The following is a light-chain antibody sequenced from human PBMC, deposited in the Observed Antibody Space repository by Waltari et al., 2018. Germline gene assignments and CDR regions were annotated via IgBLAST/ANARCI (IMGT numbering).Light chain of an antibody. V-gene: IGLV4-69*01. CDR2: VNSDGSH. CDR1: SAHSSNV. CDR3: QTGGHGTWV. J-gene: IGLJ3*02. Sequence: QLVLTQSPSASASLGASVKLTGPPSSAHSSNVIAWLQQQPEKGPRYLMKVNSDGSHSKGDEIPDRFSGSTSGAERYLTISSVQPEDEADYYCQTGGHGTWVFGGGTKLTVL.